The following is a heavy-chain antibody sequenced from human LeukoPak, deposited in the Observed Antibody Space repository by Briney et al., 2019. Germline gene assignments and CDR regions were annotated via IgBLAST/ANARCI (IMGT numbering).Heavy chain of an antibody. J-gene: IGHJ6*03. V-gene: IGHV1-2*02. CDR3: ARVNHFYYYYYMDV. CDR1: GYTFTGYY. CDR2: INPNSGGT. Sequence: ASVKVPCKASGYTFTGYYMHWVRQAPGQGLEWMGWINPNSGGTNYAQKFQGRVTMTRDTSISTAYMELSRLRSDDTAVYYCARVNHFYYYYYMDVWGKGTTVTVSS.